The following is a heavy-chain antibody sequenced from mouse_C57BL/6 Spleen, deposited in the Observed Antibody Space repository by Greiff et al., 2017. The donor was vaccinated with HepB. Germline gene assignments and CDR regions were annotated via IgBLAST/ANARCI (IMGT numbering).Heavy chain of an antibody. CDR1: GFTFSDYG. CDR3: ARPNYYGDYYAMDY. J-gene: IGHJ4*01. D-gene: IGHD1-1*01. CDR2: ISSGSSTI. Sequence: EVMLVESGGGLVKPGGSLKLSCAASGFTFSDYGMHWVRQAPEQGLEWVAYISSGSSTIYYADTVKGRFTISRDNAKNTLFLQLTSLRSEDTAMFYCARPNYYGDYYAMDYWGQGTSVTVSS. V-gene: IGHV5-17*01.